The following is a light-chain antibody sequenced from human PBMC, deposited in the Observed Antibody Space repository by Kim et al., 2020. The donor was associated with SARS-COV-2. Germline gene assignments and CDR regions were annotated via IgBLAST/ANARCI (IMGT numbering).Light chain of an antibody. CDR2: RNN. CDR3: AAWDDSLSGL. CDR1: SSNIGSNQ. Sequence: PGQRVTISCSGSSSNIGSNQVYWYQQLPGTAPKLLIYRNNQRPSGVPDRFSGSKSGTSASLAISGLRSEDEADYYCAAWDDSLSGLFGGGTQLTVL. V-gene: IGLV1-47*01. J-gene: IGLJ3*02.